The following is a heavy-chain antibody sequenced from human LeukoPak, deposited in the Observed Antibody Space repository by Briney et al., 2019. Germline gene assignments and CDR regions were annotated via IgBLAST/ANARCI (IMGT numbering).Heavy chain of an antibody. Sequence: ASVKVSCKASGYTFTSYGISWVRQAPGQGLEWMGWISAYNGNTNYAQKLQGRVTMTTDTPTSTAYMELRSLRSDDTAVYYCARKIPSYCSSTSCYTYFDYWGQGTLVTVSS. CDR2: ISAYNGNT. J-gene: IGHJ4*02. CDR1: GYTFTSYG. CDR3: ARKIPSYCSSTSCYTYFDY. V-gene: IGHV1-18*01. D-gene: IGHD2-2*02.